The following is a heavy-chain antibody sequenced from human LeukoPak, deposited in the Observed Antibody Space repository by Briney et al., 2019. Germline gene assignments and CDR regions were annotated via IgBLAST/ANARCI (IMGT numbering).Heavy chain of an antibody. CDR3: ARRGITMVRGVATYDDAFDI. V-gene: IGHV5-51*01. CDR1: GYSFTTNW. J-gene: IGHJ3*02. Sequence: GESLKISCKSSGYSFTTNWIGWVRQMPGKGLEWMGIIYPGDSDTRYSPSFQGQVTISADKSISTAYLQWSSLKASDTAMYYCARRGITMVRGVATYDDAFDIWGQGTMVTVSS. CDR2: IYPGDSDT. D-gene: IGHD3-10*01.